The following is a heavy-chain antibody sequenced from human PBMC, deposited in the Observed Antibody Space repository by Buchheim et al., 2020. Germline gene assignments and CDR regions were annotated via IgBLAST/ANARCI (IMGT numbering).Heavy chain of an antibody. CDR2: ISWDGGST. J-gene: IGHJ4*02. Sequence: EVQLVESGGVVVQPGGSLRLSCAASGFTFDDYAMHWVRQAPGKGLEWVSLISWDGGSTYYADSVKGRFTISSDNSKNSLYLQMNSLRAEDTALYYCAKDGADSSGKYYFDYWGQGTL. V-gene: IGHV3-43D*03. D-gene: IGHD6-19*01. CDR3: AKDGADSSGKYYFDY. CDR1: GFTFDDYA.